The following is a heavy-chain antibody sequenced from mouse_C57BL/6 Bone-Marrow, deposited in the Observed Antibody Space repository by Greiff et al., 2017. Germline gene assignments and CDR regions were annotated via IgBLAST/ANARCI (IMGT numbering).Heavy chain of an antibody. CDR2: IDPEDGET. Sequence: VQLQQSGAELVKPGASVKLSCTASGFNIKDYYMHWVKQRTEQGLEWIGRIDPEDGETKYAPKIQGQATITADTSANKAYLQLSSLTSEDTAVYYCALWLRYFDVWGTGTTVTVSS. D-gene: IGHD2-2*01. CDR1: GFNIKDYY. CDR3: ALWLRYFDV. J-gene: IGHJ1*03. V-gene: IGHV14-2*01.